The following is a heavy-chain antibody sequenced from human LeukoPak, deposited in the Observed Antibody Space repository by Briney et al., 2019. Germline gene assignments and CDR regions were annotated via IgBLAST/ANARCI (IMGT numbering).Heavy chain of an antibody. Sequence: GGSLRLSCAASGFTFSSYNMNWVRQAPGKGLEWVSFISTSGNAIYYVDSVKGRFTISRDNAKNSLYLQMNSLRDEDTAVYYCARKYSGSGNYFFDYWGQGTLVTVSS. CDR3: ARKYSGSGNYFFDY. CDR2: ISTSGNAI. V-gene: IGHV3-48*02. J-gene: IGHJ4*02. CDR1: GFTFSSYN. D-gene: IGHD3-10*01.